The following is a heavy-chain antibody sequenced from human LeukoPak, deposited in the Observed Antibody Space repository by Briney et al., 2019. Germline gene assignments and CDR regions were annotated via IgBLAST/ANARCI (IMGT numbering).Heavy chain of an antibody. CDR2: IDPSESYT. CDR1: GYNFANYW. V-gene: IGHV5-10-1*01. J-gene: IGHJ5*02. D-gene: IGHD3-10*01. Sequence: GESLKISCKGFGYNFANYWISWVRQVPGKGLEWMGRIDPSESYTNYSPSFQGHVTISADKSISTAYLQWNSLKASDTAMYYCARHRTMFRGVNWFDPWGQGTLVTVFS. CDR3: ARHRTMFRGVNWFDP.